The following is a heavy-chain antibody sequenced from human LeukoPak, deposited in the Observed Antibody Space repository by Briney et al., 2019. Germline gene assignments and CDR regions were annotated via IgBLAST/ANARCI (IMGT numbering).Heavy chain of an antibody. J-gene: IGHJ4*02. CDR2: INAGNGNT. CDR1: GYTFTSYA. D-gene: IGHD1-26*01. CDR3: ARDTEYGSYHLDY. Sequence: ASVKVSCKASGYTFTSYAMHWVRQAPGQRLEWMGWINAGNGNTKYSQKFQGRVTITRDTSTSTAYMELRSLRFDDTAVYYCARDTEYGSYHLDYWGQGTLGTVSS. V-gene: IGHV1-3*01.